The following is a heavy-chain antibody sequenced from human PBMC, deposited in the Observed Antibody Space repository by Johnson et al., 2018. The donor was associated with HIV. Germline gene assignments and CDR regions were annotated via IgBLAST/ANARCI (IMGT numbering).Heavy chain of an antibody. CDR1: GFTFDDYG. J-gene: IGHJ3*02. CDR3: ARALGTAVGAFDI. V-gene: IGHV3-20*04. Sequence: VQLVESGGGVVQPGRSLRVSCAASGFTFDDYGMSWVRQAPGKGLEWVSGINWNGGSTGYADSVKGRFTISRDNAKNSLYLQMKSLRAEDTALYYSARALGTAVGAFDIWGQGTMVTVS. CDR2: INWNGGST. D-gene: IGHD4-23*01.